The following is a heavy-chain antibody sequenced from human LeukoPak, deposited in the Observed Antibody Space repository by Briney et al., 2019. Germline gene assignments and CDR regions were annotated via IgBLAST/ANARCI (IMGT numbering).Heavy chain of an antibody. CDR3: AKFDSPYDSSGYYDY. D-gene: IGHD3-22*01. J-gene: IGHJ4*02. CDR1: GFTFSSYA. Sequence: GGSLRLSCAASGFTFSSYAMHWVRQAPGKGLEWVAVISYDGSNKYYADSVKGRFTISRDNSKNTLYLQMNSLRAEDTAVYYCAKFDSPYDSSGYYDYWGQGTLVTVSS. V-gene: IGHV3-30-3*02. CDR2: ISYDGSNK.